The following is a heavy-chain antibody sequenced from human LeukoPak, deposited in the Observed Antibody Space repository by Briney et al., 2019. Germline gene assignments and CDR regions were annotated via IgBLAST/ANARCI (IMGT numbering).Heavy chain of an antibody. CDR1: GYSTSSGYY. Sequence: SETLSLTCTVSGYSTSSGYYWGWIRQSPGKGLEWIGSIYHSGSTYYNPSLKSRVTISVDTSKNQFSLKLSSVTAADTAVYYCARVPGYSYGYVDYWGQGTLVTVSS. D-gene: IGHD5-18*01. CDR2: IYHSGST. J-gene: IGHJ4*02. V-gene: IGHV4-38-2*02. CDR3: ARVPGYSYGYVDY.